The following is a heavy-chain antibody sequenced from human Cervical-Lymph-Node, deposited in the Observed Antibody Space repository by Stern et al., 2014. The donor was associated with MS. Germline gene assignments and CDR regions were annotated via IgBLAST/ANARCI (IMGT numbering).Heavy chain of an antibody. Sequence: VQLEESGPGLVKPSQTLSLTCTVSGDSITSGGHYWSWHPQHPGKGLEWIGYIYNSGATFYNPSLKGRVTISLDTSKNQFSLQLSSVTAADTAIYYCASRWSGTYYGQNWFDPWGQGILVTVST. CDR3: ASRWSGTYYGQNWFDP. J-gene: IGHJ5*02. D-gene: IGHD1-26*01. V-gene: IGHV4-31*03. CDR2: IYNSGAT. CDR1: GDSITSGGHY.